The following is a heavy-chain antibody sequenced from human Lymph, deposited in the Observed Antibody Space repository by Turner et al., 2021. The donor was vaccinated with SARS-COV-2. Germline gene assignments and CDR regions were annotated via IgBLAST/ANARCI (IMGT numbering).Heavy chain of an antibody. CDR3: ATAPAAVVTGWFDP. V-gene: IGHV1-24*01. CDR1: GYTLPELS. J-gene: IGHJ5*02. Sequence: QVQLVQSGAEVKNPGASVKVSGRASGYTLPELSMHWVRQTPGKGLEWMGGFDPEDGETIYAQNFQGRVTIAEDTSTDTAYMDLSSLRSEDTAVYYCATAPAAVVTGWFDPWGQGTLVTVSS. D-gene: IGHD2-15*01. CDR2: FDPEDGET.